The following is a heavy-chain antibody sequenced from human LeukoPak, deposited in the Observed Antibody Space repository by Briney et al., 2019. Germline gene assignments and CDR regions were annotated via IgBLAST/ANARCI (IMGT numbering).Heavy chain of an antibody. D-gene: IGHD6-19*01. CDR3: AKVDQWPSDY. CDR2: ISGSGGNT. V-gene: IGHV3-23*01. CDR1: GFTFSSSA. Sequence: GGSLRLSCAASGFTFSSSAMSWVRQAPGKGLEWVSAISGSGGNTYYADSVKGRFAISRDSSKNTLYLQMNSLRAEDTAVYYCAKVDQWPSDYWGQGTLVTVSS. J-gene: IGHJ4*02.